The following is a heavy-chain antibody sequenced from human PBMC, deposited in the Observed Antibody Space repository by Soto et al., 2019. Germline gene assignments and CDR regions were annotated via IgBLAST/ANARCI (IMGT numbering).Heavy chain of an antibody. CDR3: AKVGGDSMYSFYE. D-gene: IGHD2-21*02. CDR1: GFTFSSYA. J-gene: IGHJ4*02. V-gene: IGHV3-23*01. Sequence: EVQLLESGGGLVQPVGSLRLSCAASGFTFSSYAMGWVRQAPGKGLEWVSAISASGGTTFYAASVRCRITISRDNSKNTLWLQMNSLRAEDTAVYYCAKVGGDSMYSFYERGQGSLVTVSS. CDR2: ISASGGTT.